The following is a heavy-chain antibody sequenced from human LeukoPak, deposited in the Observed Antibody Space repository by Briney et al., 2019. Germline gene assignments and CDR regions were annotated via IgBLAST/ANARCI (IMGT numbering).Heavy chain of an antibody. J-gene: IGHJ4*02. CDR1: GFTFSSYE. D-gene: IGHD6-19*01. CDR3: ARDNSWYSSGWYFDY. CDR2: ISSSGSTI. Sequence: GGSLRLSCAASGFTFSSYEMNWVRQAPGKGLEWVSYISSSGSTIYYADSVKGRFTISRDNAKNSLYLQMSSLRAEDTAVYYCARDNSWYSSGWYFDYWGQGTLVTVSS. V-gene: IGHV3-48*03.